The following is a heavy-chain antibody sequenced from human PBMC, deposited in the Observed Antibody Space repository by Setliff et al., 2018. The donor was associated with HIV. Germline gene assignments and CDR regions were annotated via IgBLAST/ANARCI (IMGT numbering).Heavy chain of an antibody. CDR1: GFTFSSYS. D-gene: IGHD3-16*01. V-gene: IGHV3-21*01. Sequence: GGSLRLSCAASGFTFSSYSMNWVRQAPGKGLEWVSSISSSSYYIYYADSAKGRFTISRDNAKNSLYLQMNCLRAEDTAVYYCARALGGKWLAPWGRGTLVTVSS. CDR3: ARALGGKWLAP. J-gene: IGHJ5*02. CDR2: ISSSSYYI.